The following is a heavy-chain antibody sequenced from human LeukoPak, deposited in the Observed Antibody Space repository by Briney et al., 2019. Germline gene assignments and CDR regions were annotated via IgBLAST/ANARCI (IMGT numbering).Heavy chain of an antibody. CDR2: IYHSGST. CDR3: ARAYGDRGVGAFDI. CDR1: GDSISSSNW. Sequence: PSETLSLTCAVSGDSISSSNWWSWVRQPPGKGLEWVAEIYHSGSTNYNPSLKSRVTISVDKSKNQFSLKLSSVTAADTAVYYCARAYGDRGVGAFDIWGQGTMVTVSS. V-gene: IGHV4-4*02. J-gene: IGHJ3*02. D-gene: IGHD4-17*01.